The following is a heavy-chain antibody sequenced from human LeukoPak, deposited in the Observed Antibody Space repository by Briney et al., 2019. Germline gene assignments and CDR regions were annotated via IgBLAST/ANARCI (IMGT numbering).Heavy chain of an antibody. CDR3: ARDGSSLRFLEWLLYDY. J-gene: IGHJ4*02. V-gene: IGHV1-46*01. CDR2: INPSGGST. Sequence: ASVKVSCKASGYTLTSYYMHWVRQAPGQGLEWMGIINPSGGSTSYAQKFQGRVTMTRDTSTSTVYMELSSLRSEDTAVYYCARDGSSLRFLEWLLYDYWGQGTLVTVSS. D-gene: IGHD3-3*01. CDR1: GYTLTSYY.